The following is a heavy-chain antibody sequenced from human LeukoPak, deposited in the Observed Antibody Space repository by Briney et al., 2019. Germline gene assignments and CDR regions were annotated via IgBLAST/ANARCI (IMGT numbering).Heavy chain of an antibody. D-gene: IGHD2-2*01. V-gene: IGHV4-31*03. CDR3: ARLPAAISWFDP. Sequence: PSETLSLTCTVSGGSISSGGYYWSWIRQHPGKGLEWIGYIYYSGSTYYNPSLKSRVTISVDTSKNQFSLKLSSVTAADTAVYYCARLPAAISWFDPWGQGTLVTVSS. CDR2: IYYSGST. J-gene: IGHJ5*02. CDR1: GGSISSGGYY.